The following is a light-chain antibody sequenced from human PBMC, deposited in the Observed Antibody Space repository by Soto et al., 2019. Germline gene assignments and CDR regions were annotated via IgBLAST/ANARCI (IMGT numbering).Light chain of an antibody. CDR2: GAS. Sequence: EIVLTQSPGTLSLCPGERATLSCRASQSVSSSYLAWYQQKPGQAPRLLIYGASSRATGIPDRFSGSGSGTEFTLTISMRGPEDFAVYYCQQVGSSPLFTCGPGTKVDVK. J-gene: IGKJ3*01. V-gene: IGKV3-20*01. CDR3: QQVGSSPLFT. CDR1: QSVSSSY.